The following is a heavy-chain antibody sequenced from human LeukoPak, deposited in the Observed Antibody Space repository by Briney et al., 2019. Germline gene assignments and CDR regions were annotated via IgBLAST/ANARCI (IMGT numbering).Heavy chain of an antibody. V-gene: IGHV4-38-2*01. D-gene: IGHD2-2*01. CDR2: IYHSGST. CDR1: GYSISSGYY. CDR3: ARGIVVVPVAKEYFDL. J-gene: IGHJ2*01. Sequence: SETLSLTCAVSGYSISSGYYWGWIRQPPGKGLEWIGSIYHSGSTYYNPSLKSRVTISVDTSKNQFSLKLSSVTAADTAVYYCARGIVVVPVAKEYFDLWGRGTLVTVSS.